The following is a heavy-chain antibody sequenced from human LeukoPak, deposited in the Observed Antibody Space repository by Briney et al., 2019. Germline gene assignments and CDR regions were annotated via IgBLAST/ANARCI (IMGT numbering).Heavy chain of an antibody. CDR2: ISYDGSNK. CDR1: GFTFSSYA. Sequence: GGSLRLSCAASGFTFSSYAMHWVRQAPGKGLEWVAVISYDGSNKYYADSVKGRFTISRDNSKNTLYLQMNSLRAEDTAVYYCAREWSVWFGEQRAFDIWGQGTMVTVSS. V-gene: IGHV3-30-3*01. J-gene: IGHJ3*02. D-gene: IGHD3-10*01. CDR3: AREWSVWFGEQRAFDI.